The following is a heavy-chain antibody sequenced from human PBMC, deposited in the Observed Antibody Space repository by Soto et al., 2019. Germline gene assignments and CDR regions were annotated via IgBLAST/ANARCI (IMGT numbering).Heavy chain of an antibody. V-gene: IGHV3-33*01. Sequence: GGSLRLSCAASGFTFSSYGMHWVRQAPGKGLEWVAVIWYDGSNKYYADSVKGRFTISRDNSKNTLYLQMNSLRAEDTSVYYCSRDSSWYSSRVDYGMDVWGQGTTVTVSS. CDR2: IWYDGSNK. J-gene: IGHJ6*02. CDR1: GFTFSSYG. D-gene: IGHD6-13*01. CDR3: SRDSSWYSSRVDYGMDV.